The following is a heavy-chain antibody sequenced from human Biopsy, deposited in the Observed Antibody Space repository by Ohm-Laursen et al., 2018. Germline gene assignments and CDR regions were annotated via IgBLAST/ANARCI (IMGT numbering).Heavy chain of an antibody. V-gene: IGHV1-69*06. CDR3: ATKLTGYFHH. J-gene: IGHJ1*01. CDR2: NIPILGTG. CDR1: GGTFTNYG. D-gene: IGHD3-9*01. Sequence: SSVKVSCKAPGGTFTNYGVNWVRQAPGQGLEWLGGNIPILGTGNYAQKFQDRVTVAADTSTSTATMELRSLRSDDPAVYYCATKLTGYFHHWGQGTLVIVSS.